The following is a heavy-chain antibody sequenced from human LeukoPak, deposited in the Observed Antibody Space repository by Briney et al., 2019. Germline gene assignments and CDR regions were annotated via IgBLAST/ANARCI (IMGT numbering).Heavy chain of an antibody. Sequence: PSETLSLTCAVYGGSFSGYYWSWLRQPPGKGLEWIGEINHGGSTNYNPSLKSRVTISVDTSKNQFSLKLSSVTAADTAVYYCATKIVVVPAAMPTNWFDPWGQGTLVTVSS. V-gene: IGHV4-34*01. CDR3: ATKIVVVPAAMPTNWFDP. CDR2: INHGGST. CDR1: GGSFSGYY. J-gene: IGHJ5*02. D-gene: IGHD2-2*01.